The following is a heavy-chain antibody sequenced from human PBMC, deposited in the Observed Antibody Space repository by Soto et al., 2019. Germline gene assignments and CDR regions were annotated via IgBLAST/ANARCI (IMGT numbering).Heavy chain of an antibody. CDR2: IYHGGST. V-gene: IGHV4-30-2*01. Sequence: QVQLRESGSGLVKPSQTLSLTGSVSGASVTRYGNCWTWIRQPPGKGLEFVASIYHGGSTFYNPSLRSRVTISLDRSKNQFSLKLTSVTAADTDVYYCAREVEGYRQFDDWGQGTLVTVSS. J-gene: IGHJ4*02. CDR1: GASVTRYGNC. CDR3: AREVEGYRQFDD. D-gene: IGHD4-4*01.